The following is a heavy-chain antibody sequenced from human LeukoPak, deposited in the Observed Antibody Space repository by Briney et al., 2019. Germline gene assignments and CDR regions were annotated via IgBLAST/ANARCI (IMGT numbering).Heavy chain of an antibody. V-gene: IGHV3-21*01. Sequence: GGSLRLSCAASGFTFSSYSMNWVRQAPGKGLEWVSSISSSSSYIHYADSVKGRFTISRDNAKNSLYLQMNSLRAEDTAVYYCARCGGAYDSSGYSGYWGQGTLVTVSS. CDR3: ARCGGAYDSSGYSGY. CDR2: ISSSSSYI. D-gene: IGHD3-22*01. J-gene: IGHJ4*02. CDR1: GFTFSSYS.